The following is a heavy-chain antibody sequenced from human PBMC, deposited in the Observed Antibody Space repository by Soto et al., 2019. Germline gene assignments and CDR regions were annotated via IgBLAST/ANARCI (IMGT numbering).Heavy chain of an antibody. CDR2: IIPIFGTA. Sequence: ASVKVSCKASGGTFSSYAISWVRQAPGQGLEWMGGIIPIFGTANYAQKFQGRVTITADESTSTAYMELSSLRSEDTAVYYCASEDIVVVTAIRGLWDYWGQGTLVTVSS. CDR1: GGTFSSYA. J-gene: IGHJ4*02. CDR3: ASEDIVVVTAIRGLWDY. V-gene: IGHV1-69*13. D-gene: IGHD2-21*02.